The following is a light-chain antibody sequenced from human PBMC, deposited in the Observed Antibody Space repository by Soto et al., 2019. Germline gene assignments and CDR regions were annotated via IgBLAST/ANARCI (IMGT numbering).Light chain of an antibody. CDR2: DAS. V-gene: IGKV3-11*01. CDR3: QQRSNWPLT. J-gene: IGKJ4*01. Sequence: LPQSPATLSLSPGPRPTLSCTASQSVSSYLAWYQQKPGQAPRLLIYDASTRATGIPARFSGSGSGTDFTLTISSLEPEDFAVYYCQQRSNWPLTFGGGTTGDIK. CDR1: QSVSSY.